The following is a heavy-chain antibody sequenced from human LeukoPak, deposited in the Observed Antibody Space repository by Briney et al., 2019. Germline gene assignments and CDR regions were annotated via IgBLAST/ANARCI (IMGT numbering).Heavy chain of an antibody. V-gene: IGHV1-24*01. CDR1: GHTLTELS. Sequence: GASVKVSCKVSGHTLTELSMHWVRQAPGKGLEWMGGFDPEDGETIYAQKFQGRVTMTEDTSTDTAYMELSSLRSEDTAVYYCATGKGGRSLLPFDYWGQGTLVTVSS. J-gene: IGHJ4*02. D-gene: IGHD3-16*01. CDR2: FDPEDGET. CDR3: ATGKGGRSLLPFDY.